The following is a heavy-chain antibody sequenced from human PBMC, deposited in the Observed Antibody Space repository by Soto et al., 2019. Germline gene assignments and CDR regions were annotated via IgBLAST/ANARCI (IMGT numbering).Heavy chain of an antibody. J-gene: IGHJ6*02. CDR3: ARDIGIAVAGSDYYYYGMDV. D-gene: IGHD6-19*01. CDR1: GYTFTGYY. CDR2: INPNSGGT. Sequence: ASVKVSCKASGYTFTGYYMHWVRQAPGQGLEWMGWINPNSGGTNYAQKFQGWVTMTRDTSISTAYMELSRLRSDDTAVYYCARDIGIAVAGSDYYYYGMDVWGQGTTVTVSS. V-gene: IGHV1-2*04.